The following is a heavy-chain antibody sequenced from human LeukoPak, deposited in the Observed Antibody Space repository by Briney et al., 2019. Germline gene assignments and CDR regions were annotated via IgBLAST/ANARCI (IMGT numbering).Heavy chain of an antibody. CDR2: IIPIFGTA. J-gene: IGHJ5*02. CDR1: GGTFSSYA. Sequence: ASVKVSCKASGGTFSSYAISWVRQAPGQGLEWMGGIIPIFGTANYAQKFQGRVTITADESTSTAYMELSSLRSEDTAVYYCATHYYDSSLNWFDPWGQGTLVTVSS. CDR3: ATHYYDSSLNWFDP. V-gene: IGHV1-69*13. D-gene: IGHD3-22*01.